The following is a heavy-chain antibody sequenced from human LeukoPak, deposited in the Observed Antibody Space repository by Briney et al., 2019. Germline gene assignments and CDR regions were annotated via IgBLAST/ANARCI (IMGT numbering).Heavy chain of an antibody. V-gene: IGHV4-39*07. D-gene: IGHD3-9*01. CDR3: ARSKGLRYFDWLI. J-gene: IGHJ4*02. CDR1: GGSIGISSFY. Sequence: SETLSLTCTVSGGSIGISSFYWGWIHQSPGKGLEWVGTIYYTGSAYYNPSLKSRVTTSVDMSKNQFSLKLSSVTAADTAVYYCARSKGLRYFDWLIWGQGTLVAVSS. CDR2: IYYTGSA.